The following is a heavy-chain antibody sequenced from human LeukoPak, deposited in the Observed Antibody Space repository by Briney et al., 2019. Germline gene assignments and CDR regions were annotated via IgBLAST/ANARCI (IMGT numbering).Heavy chain of an antibody. J-gene: IGHJ4*02. V-gene: IGHV3-33*01. CDR1: GFTFSSYG. Sequence: GGSLRLSCAASGFTFSSYGMHCVRQAPGKGLEWVAVIWYDGSNKYYADSVKGRFTISRDNSKNTLYLQMNSLRAEDTAVYYCARGPHSVVVTATDYWGQGTLVTVSS. D-gene: IGHD2-21*02. CDR2: IWYDGSNK. CDR3: ARGPHSVVVTATDY.